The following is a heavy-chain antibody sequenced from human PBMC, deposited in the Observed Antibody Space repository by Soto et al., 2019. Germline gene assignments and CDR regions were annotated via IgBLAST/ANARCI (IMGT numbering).Heavy chain of an antibody. Sequence: GGSLRLSCAASGFTFSSYAMSWARQAPGKGLEWVSAISGSGGSTYYADSVKGRFTISRDNSKNTLYLQMNSLRAEDTAVYYCAKDQRLMLYRNFDYWGQGTLVTVSS. D-gene: IGHD2-8*01. CDR1: GFTFSSYA. CDR3: AKDQRLMLYRNFDY. V-gene: IGHV3-23*01. CDR2: ISGSGGST. J-gene: IGHJ4*02.